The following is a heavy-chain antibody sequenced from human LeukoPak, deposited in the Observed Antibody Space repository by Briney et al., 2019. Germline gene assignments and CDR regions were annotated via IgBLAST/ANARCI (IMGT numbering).Heavy chain of an antibody. Sequence: ASVKFSCKASGGTFSSYAISWVRQARGQGLEWMGGIIPIFGTANYAQKFQGRVTITTDESTSTAYMELSSLTSDDTAVYYCATLGYCSSTSCSPHYYFDYWGHGTLVTVSS. J-gene: IGHJ4*01. CDR1: GGTFSSYA. CDR2: IIPIFGTA. D-gene: IGHD2-2*01. CDR3: ATLGYCSSTSCSPHYYFDY. V-gene: IGHV1-69*05.